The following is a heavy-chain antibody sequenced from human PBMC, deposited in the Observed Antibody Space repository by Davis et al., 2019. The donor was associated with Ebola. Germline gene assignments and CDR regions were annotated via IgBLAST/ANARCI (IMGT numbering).Heavy chain of an antibody. CDR1: GGSINNYF. V-gene: IGHV4-59*01. Sequence: SETLSLTCTVSGGSINNYFRSWIRQPPGKGLEWIGNIHYLGNTNYNPSLKSRVTMSVDTSKNQFSLKLSSVTAADTAVYYCARGGIFTNTAMASEGWGQGTLVTVSS. CDR3: ARGGIFTNTAMASEG. J-gene: IGHJ4*02. D-gene: IGHD5-18*01. CDR2: IHYLGNT.